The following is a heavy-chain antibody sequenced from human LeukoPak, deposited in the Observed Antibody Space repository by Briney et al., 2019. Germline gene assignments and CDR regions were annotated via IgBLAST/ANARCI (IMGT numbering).Heavy chain of an antibody. V-gene: IGHV2-70*04. D-gene: IGHD6-19*01. Sequence: SGPTLLHPTPTLTLTCTFSGFALGTSGMRVSWIRQPPVKALEWLSLSDWDDDKFYSTSLKTRLTISKDTSKTQVVLTMTNMDPVDAATYYCARIVAGIFDYWGQGTLVTVSS. CDR2: SDWDDDK. J-gene: IGHJ4*02. CDR3: ARIVAGIFDY. CDR1: GFALGTSGMR.